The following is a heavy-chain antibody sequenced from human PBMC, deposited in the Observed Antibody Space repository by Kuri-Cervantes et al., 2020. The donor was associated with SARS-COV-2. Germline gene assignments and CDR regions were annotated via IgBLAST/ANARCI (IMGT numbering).Heavy chain of an antibody. CDR3: ARWDSYYDILTGYYPTGYFDL. CDR1: GGSVSSGSYY. Sequence: SETLSLTCTVSGGSVSSGSYYWSWIRQPPGKGLEWIGYIYYSGSNTYNPSLKSRVTISVDTSKNQFSLKLSSVTAADTAVYYCARWDSYYDILTGYYPTGYFDLWGRGTLVTVSS. V-gene: IGHV4-61*01. D-gene: IGHD3-9*01. J-gene: IGHJ2*01. CDR2: IYYSGSN.